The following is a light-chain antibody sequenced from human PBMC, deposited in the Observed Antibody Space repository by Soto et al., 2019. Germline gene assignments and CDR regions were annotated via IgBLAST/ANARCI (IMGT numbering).Light chain of an antibody. CDR1: QSVSSSY. Sequence: EIVLTQSPGTLSLSPGERATLSCRASQSVSSSYLGWYQQKPGQAPRLLIFGASSKATGIPDRFSGSGSESDFTLTTTGLEPEDFAVYYCQQYSDSAWTFGQGTRVEIK. CDR3: QQYSDSAWT. CDR2: GAS. V-gene: IGKV3-20*01. J-gene: IGKJ1*01.